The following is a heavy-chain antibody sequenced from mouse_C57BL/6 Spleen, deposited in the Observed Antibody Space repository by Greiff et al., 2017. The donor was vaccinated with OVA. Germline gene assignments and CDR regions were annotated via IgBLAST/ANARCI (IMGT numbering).Heavy chain of an antibody. V-gene: IGHV1-52*01. CDR2: IYPSDSET. D-gene: IGHD2-3*01. CDR1: GYTFTSYW. J-gene: IGHJ4*01. Sequence: QVQLQQPGAELVRPGSSVKLSCKASGYTFTSYWMHWVKQRPIQGLEWIGNIYPSDSETHYNQKFKDKATLTVDKSSSTAYMQLSSLTSEDSAVYYCARTYDGYYDAMDYWGQGTSVTVSS. CDR3: ARTYDGYYDAMDY.